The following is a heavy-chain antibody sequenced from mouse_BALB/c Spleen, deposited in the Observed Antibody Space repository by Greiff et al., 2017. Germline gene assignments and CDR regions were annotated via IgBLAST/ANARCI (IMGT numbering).Heavy chain of an antibody. D-gene: IGHD4-1*01. CDR3: ARGESPSWDYFDY. V-gene: IGHV2-9*02. Sequence: QVQLKESGPGLVAPSQSLSITCTVSGFSLTSYGVHWVRQPPGKGLEWLGVIWAGGSTNYNSALMSRLSISKDNSKSQVFLKMNSLQTDDTAMYYCARGESPSWDYFDYWGQGTTLTVSS. CDR2: IWAGGST. J-gene: IGHJ2*01. CDR1: GFSLTSYG.